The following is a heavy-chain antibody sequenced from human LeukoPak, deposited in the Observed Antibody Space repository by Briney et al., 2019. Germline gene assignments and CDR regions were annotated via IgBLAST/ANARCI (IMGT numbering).Heavy chain of an antibody. CDR2: ISGSGGST. CDR3: ARGGSASYYALNY. V-gene: IGHV3-23*01. CDR1: GFTFSSYA. Sequence: PGGSLRLSCAAPGFTFSSYAMSWVRQAPGKGLEWVSAISGSGGSTYYADSVKGRFTISRDNSKNTLHLQMNSLRAEDTAVYYCARGGSASYYALNYWGQGILVTVSS. J-gene: IGHJ4*02. D-gene: IGHD1-26*01.